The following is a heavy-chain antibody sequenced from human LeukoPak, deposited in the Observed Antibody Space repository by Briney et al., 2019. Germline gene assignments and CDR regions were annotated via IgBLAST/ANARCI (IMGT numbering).Heavy chain of an antibody. CDR3: ARSYYDSSGTIVAFDY. V-gene: IGHV5-51*01. D-gene: IGHD3-22*01. Sequence: GESLKISCKGSGYSFTSYWIGWVRQMPGKGLEWMGIIYPGDSDTRYSPSFQGQVTITADKSISTAYLQWSSLKASDTAMYYCARSYYDSSGTIVAFDYWGQRTLVTVSS. CDR1: GYSFTSYW. J-gene: IGHJ4*02. CDR2: IYPGDSDT.